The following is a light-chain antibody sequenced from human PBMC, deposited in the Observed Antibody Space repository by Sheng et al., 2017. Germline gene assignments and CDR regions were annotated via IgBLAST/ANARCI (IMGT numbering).Light chain of an antibody. Sequence: QSALTQPASVSGSPGQSITISCTGTRNDIGAYNYISWYQQEAGKPPKLIIYDVNDRPSGISNRFSGSKSGNTASLTIAGLQAEDEGHFYCSSYTSDRSVVFGGGTKVTVL. CDR3: SSYTSDRSVV. CDR1: RNDIGAYNY. J-gene: IGLJ2*01. CDR2: DVN. V-gene: IGLV2-14*01.